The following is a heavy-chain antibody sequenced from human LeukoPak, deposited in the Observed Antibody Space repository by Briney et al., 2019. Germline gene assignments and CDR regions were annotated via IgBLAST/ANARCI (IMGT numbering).Heavy chain of an antibody. CDR3: ARDSSYQLLCGRNWFDP. CDR1: GGSFSGYY. J-gene: IGHJ5*02. CDR2: INHSGST. Sequence: SETLSLTCAVYGGSFSGYYWSWIRQPPGKGLEWIGEINHSGSTNYNPSLKSRVTISVDTSKNQFSLKLSSVTAADTAVYYCARDSSYQLLCGRNWFDPWGQGTLVTVSS. D-gene: IGHD2-2*01. V-gene: IGHV4-34*01.